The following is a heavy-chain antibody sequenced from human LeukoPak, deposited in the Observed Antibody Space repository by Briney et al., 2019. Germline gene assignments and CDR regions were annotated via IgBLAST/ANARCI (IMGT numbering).Heavy chain of an antibody. CDR3: ASTYGDYAQGAFDI. CDR1: GGSISSYY. V-gene: IGHV4-59*01. J-gene: IGHJ3*02. D-gene: IGHD4-17*01. CDR2: IYYSGST. Sequence: KSTETLSLTCTVSGGSISSYYWSWIRQPPGKGLEWIGYIYYSGSTNYNPSLKSRVTISVDTSKNQFSLKLSSVTAADTAVYYCASTYGDYAQGAFDIWGQGTMVTVSS.